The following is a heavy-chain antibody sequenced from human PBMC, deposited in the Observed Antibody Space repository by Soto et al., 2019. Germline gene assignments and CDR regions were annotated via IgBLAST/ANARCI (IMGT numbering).Heavy chain of an antibody. CDR2: TQTDGSST. J-gene: IGHJ5*02. V-gene: IGHV3-74*01. CDR3: ARGRDYWFDP. Sequence: PCGSLSLSCAASGFTFINYWIHWVRQAPGKGLEWVPRTQTDGSSTSYAGSVKGRFTISRDNAKNTLYMQMNSLRAEDTAVYYCARGRDYWFDPWGQGTLVTVS. CDR1: GFTFINYW.